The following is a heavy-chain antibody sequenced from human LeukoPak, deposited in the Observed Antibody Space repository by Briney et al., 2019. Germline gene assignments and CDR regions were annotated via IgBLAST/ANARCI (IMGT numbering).Heavy chain of an antibody. V-gene: IGHV4-39*01. CDR1: GGSISTSSYY. CDR3: AAPDILTGLKSFDH. Sequence: SETLSLTCTVSGGSISTSSYYWGWIRQPPGKGLEWIGSIYYSGSTYYNPSLKSRVTISVDTSKNQFSLKLSSVTAADTAVYYCAAPDILTGLKSFDHWGQGTLVTVSS. J-gene: IGHJ4*02. D-gene: IGHD3-9*01. CDR2: IYYSGST.